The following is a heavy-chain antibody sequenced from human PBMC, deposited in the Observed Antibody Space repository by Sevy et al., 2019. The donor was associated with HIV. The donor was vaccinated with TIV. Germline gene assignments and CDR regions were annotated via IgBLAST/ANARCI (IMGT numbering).Heavy chain of an antibody. V-gene: IGHV3-48*03. CDR2: ISNSGTTI. CDR1: GFTFSSYE. D-gene: IGHD4-17*01. J-gene: IGHJ4*02. CDR3: ARDLPPSATTGAHFDY. Sequence: GGSLRLSCAASGFTFSSYEMNWVRQAPGKGLEWVSYISNSGTTISYSDSVRGRFSISRNNARNSLYLQMNSLRAEDTAAYYCARDLPPSATTGAHFDYWGQGTLVTVSS.